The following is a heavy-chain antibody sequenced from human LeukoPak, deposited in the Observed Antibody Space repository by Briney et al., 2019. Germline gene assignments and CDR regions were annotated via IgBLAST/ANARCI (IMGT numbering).Heavy chain of an antibody. Sequence: GGSLRLSCAASGFTFSSYSMNWVRQAPGKELEWVSYISSSSSTIYYADSVKGRFTISRDNAKNSLYLQMNSLRAEDTAVYYCARDQRRWLRVTLFDYWGQGTLVTVSS. V-gene: IGHV3-48*01. CDR3: ARDQRRWLRVTLFDY. CDR1: GFTFSSYS. D-gene: IGHD5-12*01. J-gene: IGHJ4*02. CDR2: ISSSSSTI.